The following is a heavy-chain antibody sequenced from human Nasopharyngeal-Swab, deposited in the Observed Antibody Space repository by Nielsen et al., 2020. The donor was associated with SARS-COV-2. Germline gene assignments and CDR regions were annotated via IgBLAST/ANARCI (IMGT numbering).Heavy chain of an antibody. D-gene: IGHD2/OR15-2a*01. V-gene: IGHV4-59*01. J-gene: IGHJ5*01. CDR1: GGSISGYY. Sequence: GSLRPPCTVLGGSISGYYWSWIRQPPGKGLEWIGHIFYSGSTTYNPSLRSRVTISVDTSKNQFSLRLSSVTAADTAVYFCARRGNSYGGNWFDSWGLGSLVVVSS. CDR3: ARRGNSYGGNWFDS. CDR2: IFYSGST.